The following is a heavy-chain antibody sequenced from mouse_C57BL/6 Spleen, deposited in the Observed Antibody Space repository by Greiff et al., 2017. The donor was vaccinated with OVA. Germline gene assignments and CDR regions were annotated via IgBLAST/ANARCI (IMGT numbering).Heavy chain of an antibody. V-gene: IGHV1-4*01. D-gene: IGHD3-2*02. CDR3: ARGAAQVYFDY. Sequence: QVHVKQSGAELARPGASVKMSCKASGYTFTSYTMHWVKQRPGQGLEWIGYINPSSGYTKYNQKFKDKATLTADKSSSTAYMQLSSLTSEDSAVYYCARGAAQVYFDYWGQGTTLTVSS. CDR1: GYTFTSYT. CDR2: INPSSGYT. J-gene: IGHJ2*01.